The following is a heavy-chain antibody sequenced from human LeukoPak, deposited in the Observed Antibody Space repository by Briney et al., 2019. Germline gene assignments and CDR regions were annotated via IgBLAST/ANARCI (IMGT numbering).Heavy chain of an antibody. CDR3: ARGGNYSFDY. Sequence: SQTLSLTCGISGDSVSSNSAAWNWIRQSPSRGLEWLGSTYYRSKWYNDYAESVQSRITIIPDTSKNQFSLQLNSVTPEDTAVYYCARGGNYSFDYWGQGTLVTVPS. CDR1: GDSVSSNSAA. V-gene: IGHV6-1*01. J-gene: IGHJ4*02. CDR2: TYYRSKWYN. D-gene: IGHD1-26*01.